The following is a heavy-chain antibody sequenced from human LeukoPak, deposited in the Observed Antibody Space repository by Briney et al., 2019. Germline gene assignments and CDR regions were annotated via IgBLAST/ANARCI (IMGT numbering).Heavy chain of an antibody. V-gene: IGHV4-34*01. D-gene: IGHD2-2*01. CDR1: GGSFSGYY. CDR3: ARGPRRVQIVPAAIHY. J-gene: IGHJ4*02. CDR2: INHSGST. Sequence: PSETLSLTCAVYGGSFSGYYWGWIRQPPGKGLEWIGEINHSGSTNYNPSLKSRVTISVDTSKNQFSLKPSSVTAADTAVYYCARGPRRVQIVPAAIHYWGQGTLVTVSS.